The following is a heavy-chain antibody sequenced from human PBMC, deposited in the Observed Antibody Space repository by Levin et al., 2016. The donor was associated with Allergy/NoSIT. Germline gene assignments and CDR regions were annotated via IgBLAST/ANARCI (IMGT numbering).Heavy chain of an antibody. CDR2: ISDSGAGT. Sequence: GESLKISCAASGFTSRFTFTSYAMSWVRQAPGKGLEWVSTISDSGAGTYYADSVKGRFTISRDTSKNTLYLQMNSLRAEDTAVYYCAKSPRGYSSGSPLLDWGQGTLVTVSS. V-gene: IGHV3-23*01. CDR1: GFTSRFTFTSYA. CDR3: AKSPRGYSSGSPLLD. J-gene: IGHJ4*02. D-gene: IGHD3-10*01.